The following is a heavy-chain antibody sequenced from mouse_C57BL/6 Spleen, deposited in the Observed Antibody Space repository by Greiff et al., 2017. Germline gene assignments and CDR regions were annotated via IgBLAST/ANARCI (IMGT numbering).Heavy chain of an antibody. CDR1: GYSITSGYY. CDR2: ISYDGSN. J-gene: IGHJ4*01. V-gene: IGHV3-6*01. D-gene: IGHD2-1*01. Sequence: VQLKESGPGLVKPSQSLSLTCSVTGYSITSGYYWNWIRQFPGNKLEWMGYISYDGSNNYNPSLKNRISITRDTSKNQFFLKLNSVTTEDTATYYCANLYYGNYYAMDYWGQGTSVTVSS. CDR3: ANLYYGNYYAMDY.